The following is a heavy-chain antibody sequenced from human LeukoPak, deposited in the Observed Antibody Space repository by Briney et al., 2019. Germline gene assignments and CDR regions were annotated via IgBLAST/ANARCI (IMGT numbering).Heavy chain of an antibody. CDR3: AREHGYTSSWYVDY. Sequence: SETLSLTCTVSGGSISSYYWSWIRQPPGKGLEWIGYFYLSGSTNYNPSLKSRVTISVDTSRNQFSLKLSSVTATDTAVYYCAREHGYTSSWYVDYWGQGRLVTVSS. CDR2: FYLSGST. D-gene: IGHD6-13*01. V-gene: IGHV4-59*01. CDR1: GGSISSYY. J-gene: IGHJ4*02.